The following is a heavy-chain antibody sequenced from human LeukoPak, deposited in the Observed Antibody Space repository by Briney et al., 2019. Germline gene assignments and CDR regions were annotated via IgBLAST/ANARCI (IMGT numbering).Heavy chain of an antibody. CDR1: GGSISIYY. CDR3: ARDGGGTGRPFDY. CDR2: IYTSGNT. J-gene: IGHJ4*02. V-gene: IGHV4-4*07. Sequence: SETLSLTCTVSGGSISIYYWNWIRQPAGKGLEWIGRIYTSGNTNYSPSLKGRVTMSVDTSNNHLSLNLSSVTAADTAVYYCARDGGGTGRPFDYWGQGTLVTVSS. D-gene: IGHD1-26*01.